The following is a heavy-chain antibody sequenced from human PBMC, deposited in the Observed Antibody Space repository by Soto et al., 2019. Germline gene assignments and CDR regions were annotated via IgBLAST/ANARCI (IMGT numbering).Heavy chain of an antibody. CDR3: ARYPLDIVVLPAKGP. CDR2: INPNSGGT. J-gene: IGHJ5*02. D-gene: IGHD2-2*03. CDR1: GYTFTGYY. V-gene: IGHV1-2*04. Sequence: GASVKVSCKASGYTFTGYYMHWVRQAPGQGLEWMGWINPNSGGTNYAQKFQGWVTMTRDTSISTAYMELSRLRSDDTAVYYCARYPLDIVVLPAKGPWGQGTLVTVSS.